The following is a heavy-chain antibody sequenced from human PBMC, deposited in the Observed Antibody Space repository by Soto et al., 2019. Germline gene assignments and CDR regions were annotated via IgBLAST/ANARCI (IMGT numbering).Heavy chain of an antibody. V-gene: IGHV1-18*01. J-gene: IGHJ4*02. CDR1: GYTFTSYG. CDR3: ARAFPHYYDSSGYYDY. D-gene: IGHD3-22*01. CDR2: ISAYNGNT. Sequence: ASVKVSCKASGYTFTSYGISWVRQAPGQGLEWMGWISAYNGNTNYAQKLQGRVTMTTDTSTNTAYMELRSLRSDDTAVYYCARAFPHYYDSSGYYDYWGQGTLVTVSS.